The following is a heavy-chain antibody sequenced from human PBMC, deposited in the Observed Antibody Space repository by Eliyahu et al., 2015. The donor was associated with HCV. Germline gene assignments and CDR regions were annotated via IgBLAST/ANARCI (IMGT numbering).Heavy chain of an antibody. CDR3: AREVHSTVSPYYYYYYGMDV. D-gene: IGHD4-17*01. Sequence: QVQLVQSGAEVKKPGASVKVSCKASGYTFTSYGISWVRQAPGQGLEWMGWISAYNGNTNYAQKLQGRVTMTTDTSTSTAYMELRSLRSDDTAVYYCAREVHSTVSPYYYYYYGMDVWGQGTTVTVSS. J-gene: IGHJ6*02. CDR1: GYTFTSYG. V-gene: IGHV1-18*01. CDR2: ISAYNGNT.